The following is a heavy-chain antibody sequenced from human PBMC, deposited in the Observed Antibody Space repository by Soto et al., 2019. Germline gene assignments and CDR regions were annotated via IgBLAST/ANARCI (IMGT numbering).Heavy chain of an antibody. Sequence: EVQLLESGGGLVQVGSLRLSCVGSGFGFDSYAMSWVRQAPGKGLEWVSGIGSSGGAIVYADSVRGRFTISRDNSRNALYLHMNSLRAGDTAVYYCAKTLWFGESSHYFDYWGQGTLVTVSS. D-gene: IGHD3-10*01. CDR3: AKTLWFGESSHYFDY. V-gene: IGHV3-23*01. CDR1: GFGFDSYA. J-gene: IGHJ4*02. CDR2: IGSSGGAI.